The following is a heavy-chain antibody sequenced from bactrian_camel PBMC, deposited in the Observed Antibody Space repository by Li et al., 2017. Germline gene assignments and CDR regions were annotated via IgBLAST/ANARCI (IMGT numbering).Heavy chain of an antibody. D-gene: IGHD3*01. V-gene: IGHV3S59*01. CDR3: ATELCGYCSGSWFEPYEYNY. J-gene: IGHJ4*01. Sequence: DVQLVESGGGSVLAGGSLRLSCAASGNTFSRNCMGWFRQAPGKEREGVAVVSPSGGTTYYAASVKGRFIISRDNALNALYLQMNSLKPEDTAMYYCATELCGYCSGSWFEPYEYNYWGQGTQVTVS. CDR1: GNTFSRNC. CDR2: VSPSGGTT.